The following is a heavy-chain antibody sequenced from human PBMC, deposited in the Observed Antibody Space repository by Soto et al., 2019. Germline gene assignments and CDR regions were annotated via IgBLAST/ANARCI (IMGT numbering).Heavy chain of an antibody. V-gene: IGHV3-49*04. Sequence: SLILSCTVSGFTFGDYAMSWVRQAPGKGLEWVGFIRNTAYGGTTEYAASVKGRFTISRDDSKSIAYLQMNSLKTEDTAVYYCARHTGTPSAYGAVWGQGTLITVS. CDR1: GFTFGDYA. J-gene: IGHJ4*02. D-gene: IGHD1-7*01. CDR2: IRNTAYGGTT. CDR3: ARHTGTPSAYGAV.